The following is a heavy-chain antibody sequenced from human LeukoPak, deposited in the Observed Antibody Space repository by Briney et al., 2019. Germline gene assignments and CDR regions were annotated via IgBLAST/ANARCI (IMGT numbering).Heavy chain of an antibody. CDR3: ARSDCSGGSCYSYYGMDV. CDR1: GGTFSSYA. CDR2: IIPILGIA. Sequence: SAKVSCKASGGTFSSYAISWVRQAPGQGLEWMGRIIPILGIANYAQKFQGRVTITADKSTSTAYMELSSLRSEDTAVYYCARSDCSGGSCYSYYGMDVWGQGTTVTVSS. V-gene: IGHV1-69*04. J-gene: IGHJ6*02. D-gene: IGHD2-15*01.